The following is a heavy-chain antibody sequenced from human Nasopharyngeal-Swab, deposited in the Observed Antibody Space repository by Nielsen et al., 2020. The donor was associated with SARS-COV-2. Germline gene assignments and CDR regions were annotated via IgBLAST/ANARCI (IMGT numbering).Heavy chain of an antibody. V-gene: IGHV4-59*01. CDR1: GGSISSYY. J-gene: IGHJ3*02. CDR3: AREGYGRSNAFDI. D-gene: IGHD5-18*01. CDR2: IYFSGST. Sequence: SETLSLTCIVSGGSISSYYWSWIRQPPGKGLEWIGYIYFSGSTNYNPSLKSRVTISVDTSKNQFSLKLSSVTAADTAVYYCAREGYGRSNAFDIWGQGTMVTVSS.